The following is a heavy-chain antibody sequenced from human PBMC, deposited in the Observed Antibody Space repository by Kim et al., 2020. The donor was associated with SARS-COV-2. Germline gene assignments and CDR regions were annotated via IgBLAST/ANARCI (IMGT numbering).Heavy chain of an antibody. D-gene: IGHD6-13*01. CDR3: ARDREAAAAKPNLYYGMDV. CDR2: IIPILGIA. J-gene: IGHJ6*02. CDR1: GGTFSSYA. Sequence: SVKVSCKASGGTFSSYAISWVRQAPGQGLEWMGRIIPILGIANYAQKFQGRVTITADKSTSTAYMELSSLRSEDTAVYYCARDREAAAAKPNLYYGMDVWGQGTTVTVSS. V-gene: IGHV1-69*04.